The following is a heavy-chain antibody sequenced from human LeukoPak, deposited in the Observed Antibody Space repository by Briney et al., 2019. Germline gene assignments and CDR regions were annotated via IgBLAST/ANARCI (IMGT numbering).Heavy chain of an antibody. CDR1: GFTFSSYS. V-gene: IGHV3-23*01. CDR3: AKDRGAHYDFWSGLNWFDP. CDR2: ISGSGGST. D-gene: IGHD3-3*01. Sequence: GGSLRLSCAASGFTFSSYSMSLVRQAPGKGLEWGSAISGSGGSTDYADSVKALCTSSGDNSKKPLDLQRNGLTTEDTAVYYCAKDRGAHYDFWSGLNWFDPWGQGTLVTVSS. J-gene: IGHJ5*02.